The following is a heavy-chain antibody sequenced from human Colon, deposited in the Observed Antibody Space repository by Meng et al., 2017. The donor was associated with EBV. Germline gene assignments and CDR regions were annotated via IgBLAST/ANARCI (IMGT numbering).Heavy chain of an antibody. CDR2: IYYNGST. J-gene: IGHJ4*02. CDR1: GGSISISSSY. Sequence: PLQEWCPGLVKPSATLSLTCTVSGGSISISSSYWGWIRQPPGKGLEWIGSIYYNGSTYYNPSLKSRVTISVDTSKNQFSLKLNSVTAADTAVYYCARRRYYYGSGSYHSYYFDYWGQGALVTVPS. V-gene: IGHV4-39*01. D-gene: IGHD3-10*01. CDR3: ARRRYYYGSGSYHSYYFDY.